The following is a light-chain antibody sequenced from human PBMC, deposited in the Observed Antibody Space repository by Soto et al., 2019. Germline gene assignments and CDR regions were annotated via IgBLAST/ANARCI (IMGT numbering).Light chain of an antibody. Sequence: QSALTQPASVSGSPGQSIAISCTGTSTDVGGYNYVSWYQQHPGKAPKLMIYEVSNRPSGVSNRFSGAKSGNTASLTISGLQAEDEADYYCSSYTSDSTLVFGGGT. CDR2: EVS. V-gene: IGLV2-14*01. J-gene: IGLJ3*02. CDR3: SSYTSDSTLV. CDR1: STDVGGYNY.